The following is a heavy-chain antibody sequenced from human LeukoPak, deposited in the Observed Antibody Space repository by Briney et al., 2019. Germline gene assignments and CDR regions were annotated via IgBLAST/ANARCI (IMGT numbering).Heavy chain of an antibody. V-gene: IGHV3-53*01. CDR3: ARATLDN. CDR1: GFTVSNDY. Sequence: GGSLRLSCAASGFTVSNDYISWVRQAPGKGLEWVSVIYSGGSTKYADSVKARLTIPRDNSKNTVYLQMNSLRADDTAVYYCARATLDNWGQGTLVTASS. CDR2: IYSGGST. J-gene: IGHJ4*02.